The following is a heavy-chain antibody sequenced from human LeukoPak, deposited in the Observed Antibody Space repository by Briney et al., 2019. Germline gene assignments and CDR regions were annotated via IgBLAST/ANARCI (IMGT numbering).Heavy chain of an antibody. CDR2: FHNSGTS. CDR1: DDSISDYY. CDR3: ARRRAMIVVSGDAFDI. J-gene: IGHJ3*02. D-gene: IGHD3-22*01. V-gene: IGHV4-59*08. Sequence: SETLSLTCTVSDDSISDYYRGWIRQPPGKGLEWIGYFHNSGTSTYNPSLKSRVTISADTSKNQFSLKLSSVTAADTAVYYCARRRAMIVVSGDAFDIWGQGTMVTVSS.